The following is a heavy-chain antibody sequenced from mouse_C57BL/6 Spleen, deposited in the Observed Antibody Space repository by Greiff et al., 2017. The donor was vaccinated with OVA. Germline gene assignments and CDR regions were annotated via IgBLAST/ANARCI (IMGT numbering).Heavy chain of an antibody. D-gene: IGHD2-4*01. Sequence: QVQLQQSGAELVKPGASVKLSCKASGYTFTEYTIHWVKQRSGQGLEWIGWFYPGSGSIKYNEKFKDKATLTADKSSSTVYMELRRLTSEGSAVYFCARDEGRYYEYEGYYAMDYWGQGTSVTVSS. CDR2: FYPGSGSI. V-gene: IGHV1-62-2*01. CDR1: GYTFTEYT. CDR3: ARDEGRYYEYEGYYAMDY. J-gene: IGHJ4*01.